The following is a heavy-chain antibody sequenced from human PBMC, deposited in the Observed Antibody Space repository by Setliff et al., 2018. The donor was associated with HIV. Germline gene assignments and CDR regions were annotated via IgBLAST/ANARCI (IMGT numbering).Heavy chain of an antibody. V-gene: IGHV4-39*01. J-gene: IGHJ4*02. CDR3: ASGNCAGDCYHDY. D-gene: IGHD2-21*02. CDR1: GGSISSSSYY. CDR2: VYYSGNT. Sequence: PSETLSLTCTVSGGSISSSSYYWGWIRHSPGKGLEWIGSVYYSGNTYNNPSLKSRVTISVDTSKNQFSLKLSSVTAADTAVYYCASGNCAGDCYHDYWGQGTLVTVSS.